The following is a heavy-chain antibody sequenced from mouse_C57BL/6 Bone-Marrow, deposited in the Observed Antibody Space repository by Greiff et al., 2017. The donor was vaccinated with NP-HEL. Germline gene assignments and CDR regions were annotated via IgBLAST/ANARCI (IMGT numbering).Heavy chain of an antibody. CDR1: GYSITSGYY. Sequence: ESGPGLVKPSQSLSLTCSVTGYSITSGYYWNWIRQFPGNKLEWMGYISYDGSNNYNPSLKNRISITRDTSKNQFFLKLNSVTTEDTATYYCARGGFTTLEYYFDYWGQGTTLTVSS. D-gene: IGHD1-1*01. V-gene: IGHV3-6*01. CDR2: ISYDGSN. J-gene: IGHJ2*01. CDR3: ARGGFTTLEYYFDY.